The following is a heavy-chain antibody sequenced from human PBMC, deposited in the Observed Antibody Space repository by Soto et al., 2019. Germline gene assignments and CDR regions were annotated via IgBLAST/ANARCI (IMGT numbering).Heavy chain of an antibody. CDR1: GGSISSGGYS. CDR3: ARHNYGSGSTYFDY. D-gene: IGHD3-10*01. Sequence: SETLSLTCAVSGGSISSGGYSWSWIRQPPGKGLEWIGYIYYSGSTNYNPSLKSRVTISLDTSKNQFSLKLSSVTAADTAVYYCARHNYGSGSTYFDYWGQGTLVTVSS. CDR2: IYYSGST. J-gene: IGHJ4*02. V-gene: IGHV4-30-4*07.